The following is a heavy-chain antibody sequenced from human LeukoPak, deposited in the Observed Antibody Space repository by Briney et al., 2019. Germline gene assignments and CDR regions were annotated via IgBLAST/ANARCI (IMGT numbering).Heavy chain of an antibody. CDR3: AKVGKSSGWLDPDY. D-gene: IGHD6-19*01. CDR1: GFTFSSYA. J-gene: IGHJ4*02. V-gene: IGHV3-23*01. Sequence: GGSLRLSCAASGFTFSSYAMSWVRQAPGKGLEWVSAISGSGGSTYYADSVKGRFTISRDNSKNTLYLQMNSLRAEDTAVYYCAKVGKSSGWLDPDYWGQGTLVTVSS. CDR2: ISGSGGST.